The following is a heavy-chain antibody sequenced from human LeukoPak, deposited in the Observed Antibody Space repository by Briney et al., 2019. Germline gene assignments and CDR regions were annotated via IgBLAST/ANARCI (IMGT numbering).Heavy chain of an antibody. CDR1: GYSISRGYY. J-gene: IGHJ4*02. CDR3: ACSYTMIVVVDY. D-gene: IGHD3-22*01. V-gene: IGHV4-38-2*01. CDR2: IHQSGST. Sequence: SETLSLTCAVSGYSISRGYYWGWIRQPPGKRLEGIGSIHQSGSTYYNPSSKRRVTLSIDTYTKQFSRKLGSAPAADPALSFCACSYTMIVVVDYWGQGTLVTVSS.